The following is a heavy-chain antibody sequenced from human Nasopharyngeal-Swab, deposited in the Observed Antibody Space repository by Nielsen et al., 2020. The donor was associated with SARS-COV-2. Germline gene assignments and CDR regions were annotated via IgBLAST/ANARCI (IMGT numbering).Heavy chain of an antibody. CDR2: ISSSSSKS. CDR1: GFTISTNG. V-gene: IGHV3-48*01. D-gene: IGHD6-19*01. J-gene: IGHJ4*02. Sequence: GGSLRLSCAASGFTISTNGMHWVRQAPGKGLEWLAYISSSSSKSYYADSVKGRFTISRDNPKKSLYLQMNSLTAEDTAVYYCAVRIRSGWYALDYWGQGTLVTVSS. CDR3: AVRIRSGWYALDY.